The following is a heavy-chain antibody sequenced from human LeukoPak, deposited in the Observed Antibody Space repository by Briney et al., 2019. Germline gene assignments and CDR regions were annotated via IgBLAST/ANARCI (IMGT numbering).Heavy chain of an antibody. J-gene: IGHJ6*04. CDR1: GFTFIDSY. D-gene: IGHD3-10*02. Sequence: PGGSLRLPWEASGFTFIDSYMSWTPQPPGKGLGWVSYISSSGSTIYYADSVKGRFTISRDNAKNSLYLQMNSLRAEDTAVYYCAELGITMIGGVWGKGTTVTISS. CDR2: ISSSGSTI. CDR3: AELGITMIGGV. V-gene: IGHV3-11*04.